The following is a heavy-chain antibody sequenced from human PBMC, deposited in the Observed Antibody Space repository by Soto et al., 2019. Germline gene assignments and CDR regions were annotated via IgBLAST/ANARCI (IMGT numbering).Heavy chain of an antibody. Sequence: ASVKVSCKASGYTFTSYGISWVRQAPGQGLEWMGWISAYNGNTNYAQKLQGRVTVTTDTSTSTAYMELRSLRSDDTAVYYCATDHPQHLVLWFDPWGQGTLVTVSS. CDR1: GYTFTSYG. CDR3: ATDHPQHLVLWFDP. CDR2: ISAYNGNT. J-gene: IGHJ5*02. V-gene: IGHV1-18*01. D-gene: IGHD6-13*01.